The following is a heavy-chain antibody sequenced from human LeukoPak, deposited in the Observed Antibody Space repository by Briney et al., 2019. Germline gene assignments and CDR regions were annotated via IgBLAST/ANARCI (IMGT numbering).Heavy chain of an antibody. Sequence: SETLSLTCAVYGGSFSGYYRSWIRQPPGTGLEWIGEINHSGSTNYNPSLKSRVTISVNTSKNQFSLKLSSVTAAYTAVYYCARGYTAMGPEDVWGKGTTVTVSS. CDR2: INHSGST. V-gene: IGHV4-34*01. J-gene: IGHJ6*04. CDR3: ARGYTAMGPEDV. D-gene: IGHD5-18*01. CDR1: GGSFSGYY.